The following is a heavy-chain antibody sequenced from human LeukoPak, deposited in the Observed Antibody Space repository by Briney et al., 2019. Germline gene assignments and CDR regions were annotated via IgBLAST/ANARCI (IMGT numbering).Heavy chain of an antibody. Sequence: SAKVSCTASGGTFSSYAISWVRQAPGQGLEWMGGIIPIFGTANYAQKFQGRVTITADESTSTAYMELSSLRSEDTAVYYCARPSSSFGDYYYGMDVWGQGTTVTVSS. V-gene: IGHV1-69*13. CDR1: GGTFSSYA. D-gene: IGHD6-13*01. J-gene: IGHJ6*02. CDR3: ARPSSSFGDYYYGMDV. CDR2: IIPIFGTA.